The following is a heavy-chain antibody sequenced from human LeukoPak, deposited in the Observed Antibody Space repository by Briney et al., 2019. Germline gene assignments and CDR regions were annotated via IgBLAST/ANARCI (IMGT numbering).Heavy chain of an antibody. Sequence: SETLSLTCTVSGGSISSYYWSWIRQPAGKGLEWIGRIYTSGSTNYNPSLKSRVTMSVGTSKNQFSLKLSSVTAADTAVYYCARDLDYYGSGSYRFVDYFDYWGQGTLVTVSS. J-gene: IGHJ4*02. CDR1: GGSISSYY. D-gene: IGHD3-10*01. V-gene: IGHV4-4*07. CDR2: IYTSGST. CDR3: ARDLDYYGSGSYRFVDYFDY.